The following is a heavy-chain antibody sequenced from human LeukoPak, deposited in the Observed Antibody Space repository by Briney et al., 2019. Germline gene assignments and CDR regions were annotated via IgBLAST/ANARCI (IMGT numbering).Heavy chain of an antibody. Sequence: AGGSLRLSCAASGFTFSSYAINWVRQAPGKGLEWVASISSSSSYIYYADSVKGRFTISRDNARNSLYLQMNSLRAEDTAVYYCARSGVVVDALERGVANWFDPWGQGTLVTVSS. J-gene: IGHJ5*02. CDR1: GFTFSSYA. CDR3: ARSGVVVDALERGVANWFDP. V-gene: IGHV3-21*01. CDR2: ISSSSSYI. D-gene: IGHD2-15*01.